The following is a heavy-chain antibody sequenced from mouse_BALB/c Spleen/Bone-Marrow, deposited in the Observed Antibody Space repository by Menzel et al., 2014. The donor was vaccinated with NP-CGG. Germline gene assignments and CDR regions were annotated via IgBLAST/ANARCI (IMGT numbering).Heavy chain of an antibody. V-gene: IGHV1S135*01. J-gene: IGHJ3*01. CDR2: IDPYNGGT. CDR1: GYAFTSYN. Sequence: LVESGPELVKPGASVKVSCKTSGYAFTSYNMYWVKQSHGKSLEWIGHIDPYNGGTSYNQKFKDKATLTVDKSSSTAYMHLNSLTSEDSAVYYCAREEYGNGFAYWGQGTLVTVSA. D-gene: IGHD2-10*02. CDR3: AREEYGNGFAY.